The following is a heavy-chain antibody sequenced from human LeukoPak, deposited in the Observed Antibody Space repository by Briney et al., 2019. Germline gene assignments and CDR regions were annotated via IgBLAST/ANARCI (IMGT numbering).Heavy chain of an antibody. V-gene: IGHV4-34*01. Sequence: SETLSLTCAVYGGSFSGYYCSWIRQPPGKRLEWIGEINHSGSTKYNPSLKSRVTISVDTSKNQFSLKLSSVTAADTAVYYCARGRMGIFGVVPLVYWGQGTLVTVSS. CDR1: GGSFSGYY. D-gene: IGHD3-3*01. CDR2: INHSGST. CDR3: ARGRMGIFGVVPLVY. J-gene: IGHJ4*02.